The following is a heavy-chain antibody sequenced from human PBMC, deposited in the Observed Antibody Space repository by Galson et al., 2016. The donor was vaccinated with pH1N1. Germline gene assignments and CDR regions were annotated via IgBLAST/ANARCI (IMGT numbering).Heavy chain of an antibody. Sequence: ETLSLTCTVSGGSISSYYWSWIRQPAGKGLEWIGRIYTSGSTNYNPSLKSRVTMSVDTSKNQFSLKLSSVTAADPAVYYCARDHGFGSENMGDWFDPWGQGTLVTFSS. J-gene: IGHJ5*02. CDR2: IYTSGST. V-gene: IGHV4-4*07. CDR3: ARDHGFGSENMGDWFDP. CDR1: GGSISSYY. D-gene: IGHD3-10*01.